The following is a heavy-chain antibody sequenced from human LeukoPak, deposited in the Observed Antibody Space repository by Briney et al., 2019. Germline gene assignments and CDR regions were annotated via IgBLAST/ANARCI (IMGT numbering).Heavy chain of an antibody. CDR2: ISYSGANS. CDR1: GFTFSGSA. D-gene: IGHD6-19*01. J-gene: IGHJ2*01. V-gene: IGHV3-23*01. CDR3: AKDRTSGWPYWYFDL. Sequence: GGSLRLSCAASGFTFSGSAMSWVRQAPGEGLEWVSLISYSGANSYYTDSVRGRFTISRDNSKDTLYLQMNSLRAEDTAVYFCAKDRTSGWPYWYFDLWGRGTLVTVSS.